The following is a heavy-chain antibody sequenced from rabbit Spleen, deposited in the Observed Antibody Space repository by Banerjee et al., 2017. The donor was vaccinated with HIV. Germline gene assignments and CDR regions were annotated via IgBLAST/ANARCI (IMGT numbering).Heavy chain of an antibody. D-gene: IGHD6-1*01. CDR1: GFSFSSSYY. Sequence: QEQLVETGGGLVQPEGSLTLTCTASGFSFSSSYYMCWVRQAPGKGLEWIGCIATGDGITFYASWAKGRFSISKTSSTTVTLQMTGLTAADTATYFYASAYGGVGRAYKLWGRGTLVT. J-gene: IGHJ4*01. V-gene: IGHV1S45*01. CDR3: ASAYGGVGRAYKL. CDR2: IATGDGIT.